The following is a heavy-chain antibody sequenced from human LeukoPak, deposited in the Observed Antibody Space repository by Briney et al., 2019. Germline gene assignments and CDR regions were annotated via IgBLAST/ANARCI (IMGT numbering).Heavy chain of an antibody. CDR1: GGSISSGDYD. V-gene: IGHV4-39*07. CDR2: IYHSGST. D-gene: IGHD5-12*01. J-gene: IGHJ4*02. CDR3: ASVKYSGYDYYFDY. Sequence: SETLSLTCTVSGGSISSGDYDWSWIRQPPGKGLEWIGEIYHSGSTNYNPSLKSRVTISVDKSKNQFSLKLSSVTAADTAVYYCASVKYSGYDYYFDYWGQGTLVTVSS.